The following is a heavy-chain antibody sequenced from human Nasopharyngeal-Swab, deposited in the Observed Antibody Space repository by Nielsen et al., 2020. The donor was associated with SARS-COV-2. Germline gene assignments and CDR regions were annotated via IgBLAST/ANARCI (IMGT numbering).Heavy chain of an antibody. CDR2: IYYSGST. J-gene: IGHJ6*02. V-gene: IGHV4-59*01. D-gene: IGHD6-13*01. Sequence: GSLRLSCTVSGGSISSYYWSWIRQPPGKGLEWIGYIYYSGSTNYNPSLKSRVTISVDTSKNQFSLKLSSVTAADTAMYYCARARGAAAGTIDTYGMDVWGQGTTVTVSS. CDR1: GGSISSYY. CDR3: ARARGAAAGTIDTYGMDV.